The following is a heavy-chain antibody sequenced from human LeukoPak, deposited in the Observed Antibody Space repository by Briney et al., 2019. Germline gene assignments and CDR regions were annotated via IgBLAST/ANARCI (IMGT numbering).Heavy chain of an antibody. CDR1: GGSISSYN. J-gene: IGHJ4*02. V-gene: IGHV4-59*08. D-gene: IGHD3-22*01. CDR2: IFYTGGT. CDR3: ARHALYYYDSSDTYYFDY. Sequence: SETLSLTCSVSGGSISSYNWSWIRQPPGKGLEWIGYIFYTGGTNYNPSLKSRLTISVDTSKNQFSLKLSSVTAADTAVYYCARHALYYYDSSDTYYFDYWGQGTLVTVSS.